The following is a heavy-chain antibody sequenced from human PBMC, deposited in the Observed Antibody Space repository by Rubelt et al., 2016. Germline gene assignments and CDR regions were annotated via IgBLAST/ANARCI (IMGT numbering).Heavy chain of an antibody. Sequence: APGKGLEWVSGISWNSGSIGYADSVKGRFTISRDNAKNSLYLQMNSLRAEDTALYYCASTYSSGWYYFDYWGQGTLVTVSS. V-gene: IGHV3-9*01. CDR3: ASTYSSGWYYFDY. CDR2: ISWNSGSI. J-gene: IGHJ4*02. D-gene: IGHD6-19*01.